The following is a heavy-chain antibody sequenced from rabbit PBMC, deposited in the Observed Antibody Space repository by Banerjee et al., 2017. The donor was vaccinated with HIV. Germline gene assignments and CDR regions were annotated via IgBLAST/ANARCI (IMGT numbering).Heavy chain of an antibody. Sequence: QEQLEESGGDLVKPGGTLTLTCTASGFTISSTYWICWVRQAPGKGLEWIGCIYTADGSTIYASWAKGRFTISKTSSTTVTLQMTSLAAADTATYFCARDREYDVDGDAYALWGPGTLVTVS. CDR2: IYTADGST. V-gene: IGHV1S45*01. CDR3: ARDREYDVDGDAYAL. J-gene: IGHJ4*01. CDR1: GFTISSTYW. D-gene: IGHD6-1*01.